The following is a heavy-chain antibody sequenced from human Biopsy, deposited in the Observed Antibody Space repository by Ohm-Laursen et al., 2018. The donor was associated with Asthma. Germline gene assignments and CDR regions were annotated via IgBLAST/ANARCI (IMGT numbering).Heavy chain of an antibody. Sequence: PSETLSLTCTVSGGSITSSSYYWGWIRQPPGKGLEWIGSMYHSGSPYYHPSLKSRATISVDTSKNQFSLKMSSVTAADTAVYFCVRHQYSSSWSTFDYWGQGALVTVSS. CDR1: GGSITSSSYY. J-gene: IGHJ4*02. CDR3: VRHQYSSSWSTFDY. V-gene: IGHV4-39*01. D-gene: IGHD3-22*01. CDR2: MYHSGSP.